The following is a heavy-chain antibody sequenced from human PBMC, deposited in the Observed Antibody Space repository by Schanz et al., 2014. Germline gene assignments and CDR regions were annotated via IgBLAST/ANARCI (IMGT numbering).Heavy chain of an antibody. CDR1: GFSLDIFA. CDR3: AKTPREYCNYDNCPNWFDS. V-gene: IGHV3-23*01. J-gene: IGHJ5*01. CDR2: FNDGGVNK. Sequence: EVHLLESGGGLVEPGGSLRLSCATSGFSLDIFAVSWVRQAPGKGLEWVSSFNDGGVNKYYADSVKGRFTISSDNSKSTLYLQMSSLRAEDTAVYYCAKTPREYCNYDNCPNWFDSWGQGTLVTASS. D-gene: IGHD2-15*01.